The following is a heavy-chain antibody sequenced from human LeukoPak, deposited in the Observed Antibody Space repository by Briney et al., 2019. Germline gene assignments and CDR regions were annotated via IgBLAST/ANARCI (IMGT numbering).Heavy chain of an antibody. CDR3: ARGAEFDY. V-gene: IGHV1-2*02. CDR2: INPNSGGT. Sequence: ASVRVSCKASGYTLTDYYIHWVRQAPGQGLEWMGWINPNSGGTKYAQKFQGRVTMTRDTSISTAYMELNRLTSDDTAVYYCARGAEFDYWGQGTLVTVSS. J-gene: IGHJ4*02. CDR1: GYTLTDYY.